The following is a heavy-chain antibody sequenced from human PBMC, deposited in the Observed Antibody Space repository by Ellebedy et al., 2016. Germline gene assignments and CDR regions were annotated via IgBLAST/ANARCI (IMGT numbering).Heavy chain of an antibody. CDR1: GGSISTYY. J-gene: IGHJ4*02. D-gene: IGHD4-17*01. CDR2: IYYSGST. Sequence: SETLSLXXTVSGGSISTYYWSWIRQPPGKGLEWIGYIYYSGSTNYNPSLKSRVTISVDTSKNQFPLKLSSVTAADTAVYYCARGSTVTTYFDYWGQGTLVTVSS. V-gene: IGHV4-59*01. CDR3: ARGSTVTTYFDY.